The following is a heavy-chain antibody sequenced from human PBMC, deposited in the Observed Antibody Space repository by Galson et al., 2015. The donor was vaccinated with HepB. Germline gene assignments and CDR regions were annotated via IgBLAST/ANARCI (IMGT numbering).Heavy chain of an antibody. CDR3: ASGARSIDCSDDKNYIDY. CDR2: INPNSGGT. J-gene: IGHJ4*02. Sequence: SVKVSCKASGYTFTDYYMPWVRQAPGQGLEWMGWINPNSGGTNYAQKFQGWVTLTRDTSISTAYMELSRLTSDDTAVYYCASGARSIDCSDDKNYIDYWGQGTLVTVSS. V-gene: IGHV1-2*04. D-gene: IGHD4-17*01. CDR1: GYTFTDYY.